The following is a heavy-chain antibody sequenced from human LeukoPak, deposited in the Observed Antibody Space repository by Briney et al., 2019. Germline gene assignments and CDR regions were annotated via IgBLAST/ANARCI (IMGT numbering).Heavy chain of an antibody. J-gene: IGHJ4*02. D-gene: IGHD3-10*01. Sequence: ASVKVSCKASGYTFTSYYMHWVRQAPGQGLEWMGIVNPSGGSTSYAQKFQGRVTMTRDTSTSTVYMELSSLRSEDTAVYYCARALWFGAEGDYWGQGTLVTVSS. CDR2: VNPSGGST. CDR3: ARALWFGAEGDY. V-gene: IGHV1-46*01. CDR1: GYTFTSYY.